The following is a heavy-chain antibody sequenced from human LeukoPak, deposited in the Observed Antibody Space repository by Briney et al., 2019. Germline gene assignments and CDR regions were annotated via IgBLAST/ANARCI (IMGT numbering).Heavy chain of an antibody. CDR1: GYTFTDYY. D-gene: IGHD1-20*01. CDR3: AGLPRYNWNEPLDY. CDR2: IKPNSGGT. Sequence: ASVKVSCKASGYTFTDYYIHWVRQAPGQGLEWMGWIKPNSGGTNYAQTFQGRVTMTRDTSINTAYMELSRLTYDDTAVYYCAGLPRYNWNEPLDYWGQGSLVTVSS. J-gene: IGHJ4*02. V-gene: IGHV1-2*02.